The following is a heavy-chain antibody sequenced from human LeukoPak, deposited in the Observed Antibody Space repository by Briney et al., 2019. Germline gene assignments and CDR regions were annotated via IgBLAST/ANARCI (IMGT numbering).Heavy chain of an antibody. J-gene: IGHJ4*02. CDR2: ISSSSSTI. CDR3: ARDTGPGYFDY. Sequence: GGSLRLSCAASGFTFSSYSMNWVRQAPGKGLEWVSYISSSSSTIYYADSVKGRFTISRDNAKNSLYLQMNSLRAEDTAVYYCARDTGPGYFDYWGQGTLVTVSS. V-gene: IGHV3-48*04. CDR1: GFTFSSYS. D-gene: IGHD4-17*01.